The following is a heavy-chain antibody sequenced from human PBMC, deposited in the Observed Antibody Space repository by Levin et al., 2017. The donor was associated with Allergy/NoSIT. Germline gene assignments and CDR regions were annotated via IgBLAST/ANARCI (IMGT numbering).Heavy chain of an antibody. CDR1: GFSFSSYA. J-gene: IGHJ6*02. Sequence: GESLKISCAASGFSFSSYAMNWVRQAPGKGLEWVTNIGGTGGATYYADSVKGRFTISRDNSKNMVYLQMHSLRAEDTAVYYCAKEVYGSGGLYYYGLDVWGQGTTVIVSS. D-gene: IGHD3-10*01. V-gene: IGHV3-23*01. CDR3: AKEVYGSGGLYYYGLDV. CDR2: IGGTGGAT.